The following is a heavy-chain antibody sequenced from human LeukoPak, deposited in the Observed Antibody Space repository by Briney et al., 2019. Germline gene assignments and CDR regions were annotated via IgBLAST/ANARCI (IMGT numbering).Heavy chain of an antibody. D-gene: IGHD3-3*01. Sequence: GGSLRLSCAASGFTVSSNYMSWVRQAPGKGLEWASVIYSGGSTYYADSVKGRFTISRDNSKNTLYLQMNSLRAEDTAVYYCARNGQFGVVDYWGQGTLVTVSS. V-gene: IGHV3-53*01. CDR2: IYSGGST. J-gene: IGHJ4*02. CDR1: GFTVSSNY. CDR3: ARNGQFGVVDY.